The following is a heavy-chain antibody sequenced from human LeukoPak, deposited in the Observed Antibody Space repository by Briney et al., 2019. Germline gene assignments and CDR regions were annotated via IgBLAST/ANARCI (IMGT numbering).Heavy chain of an antibody. D-gene: IGHD4-17*01. CDR1: GFTFSSYA. V-gene: IGHV3-23*01. CDR3: AKDRVWYGDYSYYFDY. Sequence: PGGSLRLSCAASGFTFSSYAMSWVRQAPGKGLGWVSAIRGSGGSTYYADSVKGRFTISRDNSKNTLYLQMNSLRAEDTAVYYCAKDRVWYGDYSYYFDYWGQGTLVTVSS. J-gene: IGHJ4*02. CDR2: IRGSGGST.